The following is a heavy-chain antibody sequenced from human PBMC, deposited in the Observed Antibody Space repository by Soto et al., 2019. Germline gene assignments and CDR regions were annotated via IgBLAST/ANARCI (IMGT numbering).Heavy chain of an antibody. Sequence: EVQLVESGGGLIQPGGSLRLSCAASGFTVSSNYMSWVRQAPGKGLEWVSVIYSGGSTYYADSVKGRFTISRDNSKNTLYLXXXXXXXXXXXXXXXXXXXXXXXXXXYFQHWGQGTLVT. CDR1: GFTVSSNY. CDR2: IYSGGST. J-gene: IGHJ1*01. V-gene: IGHV3-53*01. CDR3: XXXXXXXXXXXYFQH.